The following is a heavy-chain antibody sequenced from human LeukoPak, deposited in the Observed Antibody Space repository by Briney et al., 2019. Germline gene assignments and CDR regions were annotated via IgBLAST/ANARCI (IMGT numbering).Heavy chain of an antibody. CDR2: IIPILGIA. J-gene: IGHJ5*02. Sequence: RASVKVSCKASGGTFSSYTISWVRQAPGQGLEWMGRIIPILGIANYAQKFQGRVTITADKSTSTAYMELSSLRSEDTAVYYCASGPVGSQRENWFDPWGQGTLVTVSS. CDR1: GGTFSSYT. D-gene: IGHD2-15*01. V-gene: IGHV1-69*02. CDR3: ASGPVGSQRENWFDP.